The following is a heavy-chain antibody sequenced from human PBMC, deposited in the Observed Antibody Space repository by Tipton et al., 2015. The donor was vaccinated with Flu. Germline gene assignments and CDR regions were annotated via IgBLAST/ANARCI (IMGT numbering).Heavy chain of an antibody. D-gene: IGHD6-13*01. J-gene: IGHJ5*02. V-gene: IGHV1-2*02. Sequence: QVQLVQSGPEVKKPGASVKVSCETSGYTFTSYDINWARQATGQGPEWMGWINPNSGGTNSAQTFQGRVTMTRDTSINTAYMEMTSLTSDDTAVYYCATVKPTGYLGTAAGWFDTWGQGTLVSVSS. CDR1: GYTFTSYD. CDR3: ATVKPTGYLGTAAGWFDT. CDR2: INPNSGGT.